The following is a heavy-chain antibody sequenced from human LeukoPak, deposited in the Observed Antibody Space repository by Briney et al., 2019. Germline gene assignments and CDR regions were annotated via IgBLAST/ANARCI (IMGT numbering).Heavy chain of an antibody. CDR1: GFTFSSYG. Sequence: GGSLRLSCAASGFTFSSYGMHWVRQAPGKGLEWVAVISSDGGNKYYADSVKGRFTISRDNSKNTLYLQMNSLRTEDTAVYYCARARGLGSGWPFDYWGQGTLVTVSS. D-gene: IGHD6-19*01. V-gene: IGHV3-30*03. J-gene: IGHJ4*02. CDR3: ARARGLGSGWPFDY. CDR2: ISSDGGNK.